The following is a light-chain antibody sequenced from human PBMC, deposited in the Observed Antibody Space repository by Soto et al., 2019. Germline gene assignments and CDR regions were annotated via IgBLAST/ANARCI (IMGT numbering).Light chain of an antibody. J-gene: IGKJ2*01. CDR1: QSVNTY. CDR2: AAS. V-gene: IGKV1-39*01. CDR3: QQTANTPYT. Sequence: DTQMTQSPSSLSASVGDRVTITCRASQSVNTYLDWYQQKPGEAPNLLIYAASSLPSGVPPRFSGSGSETNFTLTINSLQPEDFATYYCQQTANTPYTFGQGT.